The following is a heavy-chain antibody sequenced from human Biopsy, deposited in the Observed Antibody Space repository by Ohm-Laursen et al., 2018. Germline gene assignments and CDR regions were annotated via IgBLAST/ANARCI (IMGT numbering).Heavy chain of an antibody. CDR1: GFTFNTYG. CDR2: IDALDYNT. CDR3: VGGGGGYNFDS. Sequence: GSLRLSCAASGFTFNTYGMHWVRQAPGKGLEWVSHIDALDYNTYYVDSVRGRFTISRDNSKEMVYLQINSLRAADPAVIYCVGGGGGYNFDSWGPGTLVTVSS. V-gene: IGHV3-23*01. D-gene: IGHD1-26*01. J-gene: IGHJ4*01.